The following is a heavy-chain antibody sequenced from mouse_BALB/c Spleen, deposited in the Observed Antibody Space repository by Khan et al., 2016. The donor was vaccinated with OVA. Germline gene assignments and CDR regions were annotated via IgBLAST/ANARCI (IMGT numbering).Heavy chain of an antibody. CDR1: GFSLTGYG. J-gene: IGHJ3*01. D-gene: IGHD1-2*01. CDR2: IWGDGST. CDR3: ARELRLGGFAY. V-gene: IGHV2-6-7*01. Sequence: QVQLKESGPGLVAPSQSLSITCTVSGFSLTGYGINWVRPPPGKGLEWLGMIWGDGSTDYNSALQSRLSISKDNSKSQVFLKMNSLQDDDTARYYCARELRLGGFAYWGQGTLVTVPA.